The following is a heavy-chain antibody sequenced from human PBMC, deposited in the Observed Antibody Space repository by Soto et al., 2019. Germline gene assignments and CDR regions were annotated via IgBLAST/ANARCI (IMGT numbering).Heavy chain of an antibody. CDR2: INPSGGST. D-gene: IGHD1-20*01. Sequence: ASVKVSCKASDYMFTNYGISWVRQAPGQGLEWMGIINPSGGSTSYAQKFQGRVTMTRDTSTSTVYMELSSLRSEDTAVYYCARDKRGITDALGGMDVWGQGTTVTVSS. CDR1: DYMFTNYG. V-gene: IGHV1-46*01. J-gene: IGHJ6*02. CDR3: ARDKRGITDALGGMDV.